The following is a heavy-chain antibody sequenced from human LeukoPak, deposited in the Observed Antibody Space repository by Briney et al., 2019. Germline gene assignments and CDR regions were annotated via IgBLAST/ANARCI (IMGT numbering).Heavy chain of an antibody. CDR2: IRYDGSNK. D-gene: IGHD2-15*01. J-gene: IGHJ1*01. CDR3: AKSSSSSCPQD. V-gene: IGHV3-30*02. CDR1: ELTFSNYG. Sequence: PGGSLRLPCAAAELTFSNYGMHWVRQAPGKGLEWVAVIRYDGSNKYYAGFVKGRFTISRDNSKNTLYLQMNSLTAEDTAMYYCAKSSSSSCPQDWGQGTLVTVSS.